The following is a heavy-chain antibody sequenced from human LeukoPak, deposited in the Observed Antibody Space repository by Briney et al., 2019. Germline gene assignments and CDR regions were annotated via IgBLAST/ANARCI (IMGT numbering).Heavy chain of an antibody. CDR2: FDPEDGET. J-gene: IGHJ4*02. Sequence: PGRSLRLSCAASGFTFSSYAMHWVRQAPGKGLEWMGGFDPEDGETIYAQKFQGRVTMTEDTSTDTAYMELSSLRSEDTAVYYCATKALGYSYGFPLYYFDYWGQGTLVTVSS. CDR3: ATKALGYSYGFPLYYFDY. CDR1: GFTFSSYA. D-gene: IGHD5-18*01. V-gene: IGHV1-24*01.